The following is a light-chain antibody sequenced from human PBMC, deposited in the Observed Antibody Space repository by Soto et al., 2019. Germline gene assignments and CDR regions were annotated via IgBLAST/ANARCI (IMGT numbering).Light chain of an antibody. CDR1: ALPKKY. CDR3: QSIDGTGSLYV. CDR2: KDN. Sequence: SYELKQSPSVSVSPGQTARITCSGDALPKKYVYWYQLRPGQAPLLSVYKDNERHSGIPERFSGSSSGPTATLTISGVQAEDEADYYCQSIDGTGSLYVFGGGTKLTVL. J-gene: IGLJ1*01. V-gene: IGLV3-25*03.